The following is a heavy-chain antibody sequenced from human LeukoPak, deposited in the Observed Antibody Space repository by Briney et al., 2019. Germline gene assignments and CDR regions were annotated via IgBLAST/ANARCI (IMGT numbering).Heavy chain of an antibody. D-gene: IGHD6-19*01. CDR2: IYSGDTT. CDR3: ARARQWLGVFDY. J-gene: IGHJ4*02. Sequence: GGSLRLSRAVSGVTVSSNYMTWVSQAPGKGLEWVSIIYSGDTTYYADSVKGRFTISRDNSKSTVYLQMNSLRAEDTAVYYCARARQWLGVFDYWGQGTLVTVSS. V-gene: IGHV3-53*01. CDR1: GVTVSSNY.